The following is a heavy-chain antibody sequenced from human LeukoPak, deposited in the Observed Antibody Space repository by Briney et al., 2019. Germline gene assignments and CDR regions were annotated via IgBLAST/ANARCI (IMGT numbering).Heavy chain of an antibody. Sequence: GGSLRLSCAASGFTFSSYSMNWVRQAPGKGLEWVSSISSSSSYIYYADSVKGRFTISRDNAKNSLYLQMNSLRAEDTAVYYCASPGGHCSGGSCYSGLFDYWGQGTLVTVSS. V-gene: IGHV3-21*01. D-gene: IGHD2-15*01. CDR1: GFTFSSYS. J-gene: IGHJ4*02. CDR3: ASPGGHCSGGSCYSGLFDY. CDR2: ISSSSSYI.